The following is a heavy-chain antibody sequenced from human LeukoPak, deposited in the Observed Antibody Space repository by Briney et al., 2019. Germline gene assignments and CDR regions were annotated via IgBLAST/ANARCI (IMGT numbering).Heavy chain of an antibody. J-gene: IGHJ6*02. CDR3: ARARGMDV. CDR2: INQDGSEK. Sequence: GGSLRLSCGASGFTFSSHWMSWGRQAPGKGLEWVANINQDGSEKYYVDSVKGRFTIPRDNAKNSLYLQMNSLRAEDAAVYYCARARGMDVWGQGTTVTVSS. V-gene: IGHV3-7*05. CDR1: GFTFSSHW.